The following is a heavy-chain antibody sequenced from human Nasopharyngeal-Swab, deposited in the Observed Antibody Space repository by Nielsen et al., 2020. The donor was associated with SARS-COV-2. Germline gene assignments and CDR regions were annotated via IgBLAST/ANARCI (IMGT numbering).Heavy chain of an antibody. V-gene: IGHV4-39*07. D-gene: IGHD3-9*01. CDR1: GGSISSSSYY. Sequence: SETLCLTCTVSGGSISSSSYYWGWIRQPPGKGLEWIGSIYYSGSTYYNPSLKSRVTISVDTSKNQFSLKLSSVTAADTAVYYCARVRYDILTGYRDNWFDPWGQGTLVTVSS. J-gene: IGHJ5*02. CDR2: IYYSGST. CDR3: ARVRYDILTGYRDNWFDP.